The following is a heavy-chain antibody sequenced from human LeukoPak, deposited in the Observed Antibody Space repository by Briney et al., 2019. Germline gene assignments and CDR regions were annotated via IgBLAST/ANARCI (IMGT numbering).Heavy chain of an antibody. Sequence: GGSLRLSCAASGFTFSSYGIHWVRQAPGKGLEWVTFIGYDGRNKYYAGSVTGRFTISRDNSRNTVNLQMDSLRAEDTALYYCAKDRFPHTTQRPLSFDNWGQGTVVTVSS. V-gene: IGHV3-30*02. J-gene: IGHJ4*02. CDR3: AKDRFPHTTQRPLSFDN. CDR2: IGYDGRNK. CDR1: GFTFSSYG. D-gene: IGHD1-26*01.